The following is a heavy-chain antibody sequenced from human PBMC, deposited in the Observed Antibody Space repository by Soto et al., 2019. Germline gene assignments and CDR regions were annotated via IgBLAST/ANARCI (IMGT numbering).Heavy chain of an antibody. J-gene: IGHJ6*02. CDR3: ARADYEILTGSYAMDV. D-gene: IGHD3-9*01. Sequence: SETLSLTCTVSDAFISSYYCNWSRHPALKGLEWIGRVSTNGATNYNPSLESRVTMSVDTSKNQFSLKLTSVTAADTAVYFCARADYEILTGSYAMDVWGQGTTVTVSS. CDR1: DAFISSYY. CDR2: VSTNGAT. V-gene: IGHV4-4*07.